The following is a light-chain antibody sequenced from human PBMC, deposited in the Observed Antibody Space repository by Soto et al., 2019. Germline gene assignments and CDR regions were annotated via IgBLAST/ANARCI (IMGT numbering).Light chain of an antibody. CDR3: QQYGSSLYT. Sequence: ENVLTQSPGTLSLSPGERATLSCRASQSVDSSYLAWYQQKPGQAPRLLIYATSSRATGIPDRFSGSGSGTDFTLTINRLEPEDFAVYYCQQYGSSLYTFGQGTKLEIK. CDR1: QSVDSSY. CDR2: ATS. J-gene: IGKJ2*01. V-gene: IGKV3-20*01.